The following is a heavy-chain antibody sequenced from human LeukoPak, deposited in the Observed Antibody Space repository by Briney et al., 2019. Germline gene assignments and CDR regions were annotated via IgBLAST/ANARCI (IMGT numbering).Heavy chain of an antibody. J-gene: IGHJ4*02. CDR3: ARDLYLGSGSYYFDY. CDR1: GYTFTSYY. D-gene: IGHD1-26*01. V-gene: IGHV1-2*02. Sequence: GASVKVSCKASGYTFTSYYMHWVRQAPGQGLEWMGWINPNSGGTNYAQKFQGRVTMTRDTSISTAYMELSRLRSDDTAVYYCARDLYLGSGSYYFDYWGQGTLVTVSS. CDR2: INPNSGGT.